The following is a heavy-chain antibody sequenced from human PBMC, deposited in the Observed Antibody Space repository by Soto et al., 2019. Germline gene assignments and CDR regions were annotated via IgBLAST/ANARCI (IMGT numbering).Heavy chain of an antibody. V-gene: IGHV4-34*01. Sequence: PSETLSLTCAVYGGSFSGYYWSWIRQPPGKGLDWIGEINHSGSTNYNPSLKSRVTISVDTSKNQFSLKLSSVTAADTAVYYCARGRGSSSWYGYYYYYGMDVWGQGTTVTVSS. D-gene: IGHD6-13*01. J-gene: IGHJ6*02. CDR3: ARGRGSSSWYGYYYYYGMDV. CDR1: GGSFSGYY. CDR2: INHSGST.